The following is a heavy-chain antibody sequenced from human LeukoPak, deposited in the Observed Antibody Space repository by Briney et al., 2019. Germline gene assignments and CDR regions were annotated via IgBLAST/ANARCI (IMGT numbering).Heavy chain of an antibody. J-gene: IGHJ4*02. D-gene: IGHD4-17*01. CDR1: GFTFSSYG. CDR2: ISGSGDNT. CDR3: AKIRATVTTRGGFDY. V-gene: IGHV3-23*01. Sequence: GGPLRLSCAASGFTFSSYGMHWVRQAPGKGLEWVSVISGSGDNTYQADSVKGRFIISRDNSNNTLSVQMNSLRAEDTAVYYCAKIRATVTTRGGFDYWGQGTLVTVSS.